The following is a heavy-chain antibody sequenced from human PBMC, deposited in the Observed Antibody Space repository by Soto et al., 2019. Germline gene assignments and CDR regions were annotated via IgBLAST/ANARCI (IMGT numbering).Heavy chain of an antibody. Sequence: ASVKVSCKASGYTFTGYYMHWVRQAPGQGLEWMGWINPNSGGTNYAQKFQGWVTMTRDTSISTAYMELSRLRSDDTAVYYCARGSGRGISWNDGYYYYYGMDVWSQGTTVTVS. CDR1: GYTFTGYY. CDR3: ARGSGRGISWNDGYYYYYGMDV. J-gene: IGHJ6*02. V-gene: IGHV1-2*04. CDR2: INPNSGGT. D-gene: IGHD6-13*01.